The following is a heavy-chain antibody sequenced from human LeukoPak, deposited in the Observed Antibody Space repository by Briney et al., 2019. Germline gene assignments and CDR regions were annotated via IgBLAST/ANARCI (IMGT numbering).Heavy chain of an antibody. D-gene: IGHD2-2*01. CDR3: ARGLGDIVVVPAADHYFDY. CDR2: INHSGST. V-gene: IGHV4-34*01. Sequence: PSETLSLTCAVYGGSFSGYYWSLIRQPPGKGLEWIGEINHSGSTNYNPSLKSRVTISVDASKNQFSLKLSSVTAADTAVYYCARGLGDIVVVPAADHYFDYWGQGTLVTVSS. CDR1: GGSFSGYY. J-gene: IGHJ4*02.